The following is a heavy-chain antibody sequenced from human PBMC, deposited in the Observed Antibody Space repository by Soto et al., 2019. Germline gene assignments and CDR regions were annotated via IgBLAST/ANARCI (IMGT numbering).Heavy chain of an antibody. D-gene: IGHD6-19*01. CDR2: ISYDGSNK. Sequence: QVQLVESGGGVVQPGRSLRLSCAASGFTFSSYGMHWVRQAPGKGLEWVAVISYDGSNKYYADSVQGRFTISRDNSKNTLYLQMSSLRAEDTAVYYCAKDRRVVAVAAPFDYWGQGTLVTVSS. J-gene: IGHJ4*02. V-gene: IGHV3-30*18. CDR1: GFTFSSYG. CDR3: AKDRRVVAVAAPFDY.